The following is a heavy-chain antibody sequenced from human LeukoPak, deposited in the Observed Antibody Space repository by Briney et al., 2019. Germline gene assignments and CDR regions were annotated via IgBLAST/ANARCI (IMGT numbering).Heavy chain of an antibody. CDR2: IKSKTDGGTT. D-gene: IGHD3-16*01. J-gene: IGHJ6*02. CDR1: GFTFSNAW. Sequence: GGSLRLSCAASGFTFSNAWMSWVRQAPGKGLEWVGRIKSKTDGGTTDYAAPVKGRFTISRDDSKNTLYLQMNSLKTEDTAVYYCTTGSCLGNYYYYGMDVWGQGTTVTVSS. V-gene: IGHV3-15*01. CDR3: TTGSCLGNYYYYGMDV.